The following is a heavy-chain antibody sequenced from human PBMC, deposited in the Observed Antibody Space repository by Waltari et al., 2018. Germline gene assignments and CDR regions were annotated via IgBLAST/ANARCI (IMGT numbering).Heavy chain of an antibody. Sequence: VQLQESGPGLVKPSETLSLTCTVSGGSISSYYWNWIRQAPGKGLEWVSAISGSGGSTYYADSVKGRFTISRDNSKNTLFLQMNSLRAEDTAVYYCAKASSYGDYGGDFDYWGQGTLVTVSS. D-gene: IGHD4-17*01. V-gene: IGHV3-23*01. CDR1: GGSISSYY. CDR2: ISGSGGST. J-gene: IGHJ4*02. CDR3: AKASSYGDYGGDFDY.